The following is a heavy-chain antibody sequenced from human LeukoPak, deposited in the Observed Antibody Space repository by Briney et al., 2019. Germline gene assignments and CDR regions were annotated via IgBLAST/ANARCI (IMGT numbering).Heavy chain of an antibody. CDR1: GGTFSSYA. J-gene: IGHJ4*02. CDR3: AKMVAISGRPREGFDY. V-gene: IGHV1-69*04. CDR2: IIPILGIA. Sequence: SVKVSCKASGGTFSSYAISWVRQAPGQGLEWMGRIIPILGIANYAQKFQGRVTITADKSTSTAYMELSSLRSEDTAVYYCAKMVAISGRPREGFDYWGQGTLVTVSS. D-gene: IGHD1-26*01.